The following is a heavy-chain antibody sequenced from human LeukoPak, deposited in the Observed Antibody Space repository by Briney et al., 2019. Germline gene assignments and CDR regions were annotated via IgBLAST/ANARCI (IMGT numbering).Heavy chain of an antibody. CDR3: AKNRGAGSHFYYHMNV. D-gene: IGHD1-26*01. CDR1: GFTFSNYG. J-gene: IGHJ6*03. CDR2: IRYDGSNK. V-gene: IGHV3-30*02. Sequence: QPGGSLRLSCAASGFTFSNYGMHWVGQAPGKGLEGVTFIRYDGSNKYYADSVKGRFTISRDNSKNMVYLQVNSLRADDTAVYYCAKNRGAGSHFYYHMNVWGKGTTVTVSS.